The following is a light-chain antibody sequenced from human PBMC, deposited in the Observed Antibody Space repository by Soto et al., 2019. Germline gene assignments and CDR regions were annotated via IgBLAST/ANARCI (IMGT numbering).Light chain of an antibody. CDR2: AAS. J-gene: IGKJ1*01. CDR3: QQSYSNPRT. V-gene: IGKV1-39*01. Sequence: DIQMTQSPSSLSGSVGDRVTITWRASQSISSYLNWYQQKPGKAPKLLIYAASSLQSGVPSRLSGSGSGTDFTLTISSMKNEDFATYYCQQSYSNPRTFGHGTQVDIK. CDR1: QSISSY.